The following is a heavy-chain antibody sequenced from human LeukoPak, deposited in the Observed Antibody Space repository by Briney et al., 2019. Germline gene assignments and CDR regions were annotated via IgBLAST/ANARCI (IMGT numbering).Heavy chain of an antibody. Sequence: GASVKVSCKVSGYTLTELSMHWVRQAPGKGLEWMGGFDPEDGETIYAQKFRGRVTMTGDTSTDTAYMELSSPRSEDTAVYYCATSLRYYGMDVWGQGTTVTVSS. V-gene: IGHV1-24*01. CDR1: GYTLTELS. CDR3: ATSLRYYGMDV. D-gene: IGHD4/OR15-4a*01. CDR2: FDPEDGET. J-gene: IGHJ6*02.